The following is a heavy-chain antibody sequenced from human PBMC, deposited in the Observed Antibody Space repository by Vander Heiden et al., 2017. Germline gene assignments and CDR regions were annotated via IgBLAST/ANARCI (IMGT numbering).Heavy chain of an antibody. CDR3: VSSGHHIDY. J-gene: IGHJ4*02. D-gene: IGHD3-3*01. CDR2: ISSSGDFT. CDR1: GFTFSTYA. V-gene: IGHV3-23*01. Sequence: EVHLLESGGGLVQPGGSLRLSCGASGFTFSTYAMSGVRQAPGKGLEWVSAISSSGDFTVNADSVKGRFTISRDNSRNTLFLQMNSLRAEDTAIFYFVSSGHHIDYWGEGTLVAVSS.